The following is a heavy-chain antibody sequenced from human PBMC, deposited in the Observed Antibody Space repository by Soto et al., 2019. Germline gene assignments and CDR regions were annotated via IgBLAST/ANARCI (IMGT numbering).Heavy chain of an antibody. CDR1: GGTFSSYA. Sequence: SVKVSCKASGGTFSSYAISWVRQAPGQGLEWMGGIIPIFGTANYAQKFQGRVTITADESTSTAYMELSSLRSEDTAVYYCASLLGIAARPDDRGYWGQGTLVTVSS. CDR3: ASLLGIAARPDDRGY. CDR2: IIPIFGTA. J-gene: IGHJ4*02. V-gene: IGHV1-69*13. D-gene: IGHD6-6*01.